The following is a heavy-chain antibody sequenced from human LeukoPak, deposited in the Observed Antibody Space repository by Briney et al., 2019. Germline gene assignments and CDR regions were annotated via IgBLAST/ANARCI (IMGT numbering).Heavy chain of an antibody. Sequence: GGSLRLSCAASGFTFSSYEMNWVRQAPGKGLEWVSYISSSGSTIYYADSVKGRFTISRDNAKNSLYLQMNSLRAEDTAVYYCARAGYSGYAIDYWGQGTLVTVSS. CDR1: GFTFSSYE. D-gene: IGHD5-12*01. J-gene: IGHJ4*02. CDR2: ISSSGSTI. CDR3: ARAGYSGYAIDY. V-gene: IGHV3-48*03.